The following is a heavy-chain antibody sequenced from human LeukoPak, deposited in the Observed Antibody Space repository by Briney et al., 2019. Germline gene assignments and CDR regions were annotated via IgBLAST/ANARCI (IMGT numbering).Heavy chain of an antibody. J-gene: IGHJ4*02. Sequence: SETLSLTCTVSGGSISSSSYYWGWIRQPPGKGLEWIGSIYYSGSTYYNPSLKSRVTISVDTSKNQFSLKLSSVTAADTAVYYCARVEGRRSRAITEGANYWGQGTLVTVSS. CDR3: ARVEGRRSRAITEGANY. CDR2: IYYSGST. CDR1: GGSISSSSYY. V-gene: IGHV4-39*01. D-gene: IGHD1-26*01.